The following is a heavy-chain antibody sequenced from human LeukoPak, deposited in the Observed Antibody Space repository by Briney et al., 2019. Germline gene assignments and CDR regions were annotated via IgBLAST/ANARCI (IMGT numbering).Heavy chain of an antibody. Sequence: SETLSLTCAVYGGSFSGYYWSWIRQPPGKGLEWIGEINHSGSTNYNPSLKSRVTISVDTSKNQFSLKLSSVTAADTAVHYCARGYCSSTSCPVGETGYWGQGTLVTVSS. CDR1: GGSFSGYY. CDR3: ARGYCSSTSCPVGETGY. CDR2: INHSGST. D-gene: IGHD2-2*01. J-gene: IGHJ4*02. V-gene: IGHV4-34*01.